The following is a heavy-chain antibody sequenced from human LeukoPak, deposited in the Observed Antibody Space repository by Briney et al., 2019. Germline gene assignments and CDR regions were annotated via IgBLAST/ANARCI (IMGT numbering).Heavy chain of an antibody. V-gene: IGHV3-33*01. D-gene: IGHD3-22*01. CDR3: ARTYYYDSSGSGGDAFDI. CDR1: GFTFSSYG. Sequence: PGGSLRLSCAASGFTFSSYGMHWVRQAPGKGLEGVAVIWYDGSNKYYADSVKGRFTISRDNSKNTLYLQMNSLRAEDTAVYYCARTYYYDSSGSGGDAFDIWGQGTMVTVSS. J-gene: IGHJ3*02. CDR2: IWYDGSNK.